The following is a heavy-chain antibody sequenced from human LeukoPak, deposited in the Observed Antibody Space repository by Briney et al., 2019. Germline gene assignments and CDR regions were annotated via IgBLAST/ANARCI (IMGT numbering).Heavy chain of an antibody. V-gene: IGHV3-23*01. J-gene: IGHJ4*02. CDR3: ARVLD. Sequence: GASLRLSCAATGLTLISYAMSSLRDAPGQGLDGVSVIWGSGCSTYYADPVKGRFTIPRDHSKNTPYLQMTNRSAQHTAVLYCARVLDWGQGTLVTVSS. CDR1: GLTLISYA. CDR2: IWGSGCST.